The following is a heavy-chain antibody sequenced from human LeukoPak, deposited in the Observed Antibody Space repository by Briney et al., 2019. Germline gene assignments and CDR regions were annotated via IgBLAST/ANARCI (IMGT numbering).Heavy chain of an antibody. V-gene: IGHV1-3*01. CDR3: ARTRSALMVRGVKDNWFDP. CDR1: GYTFTSYA. D-gene: IGHD3-10*01. CDR2: INAGNGNT. J-gene: IGHJ5*02. Sequence: ASVNGSCKASGYTFTSYAMPWVRQAPGQRLEWMGWINAGNGNTKYSQKFQGRVTITRDTSASTAYMELSSLRSEDTAVYYCARTRSALMVRGVKDNWFDPWGQGTLVTVSS.